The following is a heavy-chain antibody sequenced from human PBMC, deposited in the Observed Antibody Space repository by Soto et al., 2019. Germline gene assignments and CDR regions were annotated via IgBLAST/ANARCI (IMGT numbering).Heavy chain of an antibody. V-gene: IGHV3-72*01. CDR3: ARMPQTGSDFHV. CDR2: IRNKGSGYST. J-gene: IGHJ6*01. CDR1: GFTFSDHH. D-gene: IGHD3-3*01. Sequence: EVQLVESGGGLVQPGESLRLSCAASGFTFSDHHMDWVRQAPGKGLEWVGRIRNKGSGYSTEYAASVNGRFTISRDDSKNSLYLQMNSLSTEDTAVYYCARMPQTGSDFHVW.